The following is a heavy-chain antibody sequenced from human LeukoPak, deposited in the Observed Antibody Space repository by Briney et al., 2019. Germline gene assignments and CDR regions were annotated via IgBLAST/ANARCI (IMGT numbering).Heavy chain of an antibody. J-gene: IGHJ6*03. CDR1: GGSISSGSYF. CDR3: AREVAEGYDYYMDV. CDR2: IYTSGST. V-gene: IGHV4-61*02. Sequence: PSETLSLTCTVSGGSISSGSYFWSWIRQPAGKGLEWIGRIYTSGSTNYNPSLKSRVTISVDTSKNQFYLRLSSVMAADTAVYYCAREVAEGYDYYMDVWGKGTTVTISS.